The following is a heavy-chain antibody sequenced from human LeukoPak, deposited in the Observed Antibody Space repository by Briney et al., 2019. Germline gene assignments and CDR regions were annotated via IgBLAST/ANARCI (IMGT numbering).Heavy chain of an antibody. CDR3: ARVQYYYDSSGYYYGKDAFDI. CDR1: GFTFSSYS. V-gene: IGHV3-48*01. J-gene: IGHJ3*02. Sequence: PGGSLRLSCAASGFTFSSYSMNWVRQAPGKGLEWVSYISSSSSTIYYADSVKGRFTISRDNAKNSLYLQMNRLRAEDTAVYYCARVQYYYDSSGYYYGKDAFDIWGQGTMVTVSS. CDR2: ISSSSSTI. D-gene: IGHD3-22*01.